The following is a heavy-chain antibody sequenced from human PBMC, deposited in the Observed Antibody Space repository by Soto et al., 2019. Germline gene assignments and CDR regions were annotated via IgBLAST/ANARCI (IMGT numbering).Heavy chain of an antibody. V-gene: IGHV3-23*01. CDR1: GFTFRSYA. CDR3: GKENYQDFWSGFFY. Sequence: GGSLRLSCAASGFTFRSYAMSWVRQAPGQGLEWVSAITGRGGSTYYADSVKGRFIISRDNSKNTVNLQMNSLRAEDTAVYYCGKENYQDFWSGFFYWGQGTLVTVSS. D-gene: IGHD3-3*01. CDR2: ITGRGGST. J-gene: IGHJ4*02.